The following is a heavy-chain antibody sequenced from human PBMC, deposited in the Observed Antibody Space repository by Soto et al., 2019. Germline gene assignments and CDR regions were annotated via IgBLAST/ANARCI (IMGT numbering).Heavy chain of an antibody. CDR2: IIPIFGTA. J-gene: IGHJ6*02. CDR3: AIAKPLVVVAATNAGSYYYGMDV. D-gene: IGHD2-15*01. CDR1: GGTFSSYA. Sequence: SVKVSCKASGGTFSSYAISWVRQAPGQGLEWMGGIIPIFGTANYAQKFQGRVTITADESTSTAYMELSSLRSEDTAVYYCAIAKPLVVVAATNAGSYYYGMDVWGQGTTVTVSS. V-gene: IGHV1-69*13.